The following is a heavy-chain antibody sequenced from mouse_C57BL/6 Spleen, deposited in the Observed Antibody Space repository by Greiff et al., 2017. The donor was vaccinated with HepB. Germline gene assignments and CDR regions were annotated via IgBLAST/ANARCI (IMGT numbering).Heavy chain of an antibody. Sequence: VQLQQSGAELVKPGASVKMSCKASGYTFTSYWINWVKQRPGQGLEWIGDIYPGSGSTNYNEKFKSKATLTVDTSSSTAYMQLSSLTSEDSAVYYGARAYYCYDVFAYWAKGLWSLSLQ. CDR3: ARAYYCYDVFAY. V-gene: IGHV1-55*01. CDR1: GYTFTSYW. J-gene: IGHJ3*01. D-gene: IGHD2-9*01. CDR2: IYPGSGST.